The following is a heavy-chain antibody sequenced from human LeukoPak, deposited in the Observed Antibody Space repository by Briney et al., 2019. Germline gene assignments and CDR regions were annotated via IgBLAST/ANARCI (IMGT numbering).Heavy chain of an antibody. CDR3: ARGDYYDRFFDY. J-gene: IGHJ4*02. V-gene: IGHV3-7*01. Sequence: GGSLRLSCAAPGFTFSSSGMNWVGKAPGRGREWVADIKQDGSEKYYVDSVKGRFTISRDNAKNSLFLQMNSLGAEDTAAYYCARGDYYDRFFDYWGQGTLVTVSS. CDR2: IKQDGSEK. D-gene: IGHD3-22*01. CDR1: GFTFSSSG.